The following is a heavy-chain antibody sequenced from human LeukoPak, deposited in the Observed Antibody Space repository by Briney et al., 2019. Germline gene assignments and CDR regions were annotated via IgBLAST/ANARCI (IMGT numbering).Heavy chain of an antibody. V-gene: IGHV1-8*03. D-gene: IGHD2-2*02. CDR2: MNPNSGKT. CDR1: GYTLSSYG. CDR3: ARGGEYCSSTSCYMGDAFEI. J-gene: IGHJ3*02. Sequence: ASVKVSCKASGYTLSSYGISWVRQATGQGLEWMGWMNPNSGKTGYAQKFQGRVTITRNTSISTAYMELSSLRSEDTAVYYCARGGEYCSSTSCYMGDAFEIWGQGTMVTVSS.